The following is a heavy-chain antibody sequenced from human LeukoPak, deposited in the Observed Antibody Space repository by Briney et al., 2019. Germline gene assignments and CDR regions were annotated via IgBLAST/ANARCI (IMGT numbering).Heavy chain of an antibody. CDR3: ARVGSSSVFDY. CDR2: ISSSSSYI. CDR1: GFTFSGYS. D-gene: IGHD6-6*01. J-gene: IGHJ4*02. V-gene: IGHV3-21*01. Sequence: GGSLRLSCAASGFTFSGYSMNWVRQALGKGLEWVSSISSSSSYIYYADSVKGRFTISRDNAKNSLYLQMNSLRAEDTAVYYCARVGSSSVFDYWGQGTLVTVSS.